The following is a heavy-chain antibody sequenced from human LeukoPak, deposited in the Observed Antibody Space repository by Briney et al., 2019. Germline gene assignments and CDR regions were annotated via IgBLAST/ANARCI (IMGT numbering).Heavy chain of an antibody. CDR1: GFSFSTYG. Sequence: GGSLRLSCAASGFSFSTYGMHWVRQAPGKGLEWVAYIRYDGSNKYYADSVKGRFTISRANFKNTLSLQMDSLRAEDTAVYYCARDTDYYDSSGYYYGDCMDVWGKGTTVTVSS. CDR2: IRYDGSNK. J-gene: IGHJ6*04. CDR3: ARDTDYYDSSGYYYGDCMDV. D-gene: IGHD3-22*01. V-gene: IGHV3-30*02.